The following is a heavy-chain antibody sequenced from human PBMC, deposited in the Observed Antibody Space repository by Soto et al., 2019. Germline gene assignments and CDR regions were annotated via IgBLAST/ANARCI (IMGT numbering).Heavy chain of an antibody. CDR1: GFTFSSYA. J-gene: IGHJ6*03. CDR3: AKSPPYYYYYMDV. CDR2: ISGGGGST. V-gene: IGHV3-23*01. Sequence: GGSLRLSCAASGFTFSSYAMSWVRQAPGKGLEWLSAISGGGGSTYYADSVKGRFTISRDNSKNTLYLQMNSLRAEDTAVYYWAKSPPYYYYYMDVWGKGTTVTVSS.